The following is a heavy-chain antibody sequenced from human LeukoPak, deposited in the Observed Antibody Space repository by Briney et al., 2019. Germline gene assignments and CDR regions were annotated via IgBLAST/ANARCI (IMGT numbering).Heavy chain of an antibody. CDR2: FDPQDGEA. J-gene: IGHJ4*02. CDR3: AGGGSLDLPDY. D-gene: IGHD3-16*01. CDR1: GNTLSELS. Sequence: ASVKVSCTVSGNTLSELSLHWVRQAPGKGLEWMGGFDPQDGEAIYAPRFKGRVVMTEDSSTNTAFMELSSLRSDDTAVYYCAGGGSLDLPDYGGQGALVTVSS. V-gene: IGHV1-24*01.